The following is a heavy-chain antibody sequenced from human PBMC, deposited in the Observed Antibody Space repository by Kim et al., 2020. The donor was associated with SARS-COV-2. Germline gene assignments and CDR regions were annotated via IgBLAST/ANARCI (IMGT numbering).Heavy chain of an antibody. Sequence: GGSLRLSCAASGFTFSSYSMNWVRQAPGKGLEWVSSISSSSSYIYYADSVKGRFTISRDNAKNSLYLQMNSLRAEDTAVYYCARDPWYGSGSPRKGYYYGMDVWGQGTTVTVSS. J-gene: IGHJ6*02. CDR2: ISSSSSYI. CDR1: GFTFSSYS. D-gene: IGHD3-10*01. CDR3: ARDPWYGSGSPRKGYYYGMDV. V-gene: IGHV3-21*01.